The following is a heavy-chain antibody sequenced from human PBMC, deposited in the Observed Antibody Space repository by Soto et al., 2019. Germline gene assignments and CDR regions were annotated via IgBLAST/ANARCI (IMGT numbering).Heavy chain of an antibody. V-gene: IGHV1-69*13. CDR1: GSTFANYA. Sequence: SVKVSCKASGSTFANYAFSWGRQAPGQGLEWLGGIIPIFGTADYAQKFQGRVTITADEPTSTVHMELSSLRSDDTAVYYCGSRLKEGGIGGHYYYGMDVWGQGTTVTVSS. CDR3: GSRLKEGGIGGHYYYGMDV. D-gene: IGHD1-1*01. CDR2: IIPIFGTA. J-gene: IGHJ6*02.